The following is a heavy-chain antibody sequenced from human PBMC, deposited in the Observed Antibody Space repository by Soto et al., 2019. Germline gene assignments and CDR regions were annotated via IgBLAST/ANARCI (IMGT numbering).Heavy chain of an antibody. V-gene: IGHV1-18*01. Sequence: ASVKVSCKASGYTFTSYGISWVRQAPGQGLEWMGWISAYNGNTNYAQKLQGRVTMTTDTSTSTAYMELRSLRSDDTAVYYCARVSAGFIVVVPAAMTAGMGNGMDVWG. CDR3: ARVSAGFIVVVPAAMTAGMGNGMDV. CDR1: GYTFTSYG. D-gene: IGHD2-2*01. J-gene: IGHJ6*02. CDR2: ISAYNGNT.